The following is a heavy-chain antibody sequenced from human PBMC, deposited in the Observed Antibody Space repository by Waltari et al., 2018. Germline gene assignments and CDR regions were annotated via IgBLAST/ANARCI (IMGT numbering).Heavy chain of an antibody. CDR2: INPSGGST. J-gene: IGHJ4*02. Sequence: QVQLVQSGAEVKKPGASVKVSCKASGYTFTRYYIHWVRQAPGQGLEWMGIINPSGGSTTYAQKVQGRVTMTRDTSTSTVYMEVNSLRCEDTAVYYCARALSDYTEVDYWGQGTLVTVSS. D-gene: IGHD4-4*01. V-gene: IGHV1-46*01. CDR3: ARALSDYTEVDY. CDR1: GYTFTRYY.